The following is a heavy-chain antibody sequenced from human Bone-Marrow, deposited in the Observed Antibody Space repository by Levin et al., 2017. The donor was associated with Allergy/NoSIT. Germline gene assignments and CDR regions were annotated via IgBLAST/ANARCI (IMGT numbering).Heavy chain of an antibody. D-gene: IGHD3-3*01. Sequence: GGSLRLSCAASGFMFSSDAMHWVRQSPGKGLEWVAMISFDEVTRKYADSVRGRFTIFRDNSKNTVDLQMNSLRPEDTAMYYCARINYDFWSGFQRGGWFDPWGQGTLVTVSS. CDR3: ARINYDFWSGFQRGGWFDP. CDR2: ISFDEVTR. V-gene: IGHV3-30-3*01. J-gene: IGHJ5*02. CDR1: GFMFSSDA.